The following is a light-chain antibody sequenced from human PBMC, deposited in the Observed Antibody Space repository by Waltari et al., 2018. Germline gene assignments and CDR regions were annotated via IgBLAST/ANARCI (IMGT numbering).Light chain of an antibody. CDR2: VNSDGSH. Sequence: QLVLTQSPSASASLGASVKLTCTLNSGHSSNVVAWLQQQPEKGPRYLMKVNSDGSHGKGDEIPERFSGSSSGAERYLTISSVQSEDEADYYCQTGGHGTWVFGGGTKLTVL. J-gene: IGLJ3*02. CDR1: SGHSSNV. CDR3: QTGGHGTWV. V-gene: IGLV4-69*01.